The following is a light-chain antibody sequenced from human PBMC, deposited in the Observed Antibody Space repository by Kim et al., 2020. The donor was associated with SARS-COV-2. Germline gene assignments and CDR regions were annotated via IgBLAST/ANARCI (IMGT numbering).Light chain of an antibody. CDR3: LVYSPVRV. CDR2: DTS. Sequence: PGGTVTLPCGSSTGPVTSDHYPYWIQQKAGQAPRTLIYDTSNKHSGTPARFSGSLLGGKAALTLSGALPEDEADYYCLVYSPVRVFGGGTQLTVL. V-gene: IGLV7-46*01. J-gene: IGLJ3*02. CDR1: TGPVTSDHY.